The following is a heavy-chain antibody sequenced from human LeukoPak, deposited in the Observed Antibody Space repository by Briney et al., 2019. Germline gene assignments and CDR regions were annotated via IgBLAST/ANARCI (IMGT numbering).Heavy chain of an antibody. Sequence: PGGSLRLSCAASGFTVSSNYMSWVRQAPGKGLEWVSVIYSGGSTYYADSVKGRFTISRHNSKNTLYLQMNSLRAEDTAVYYCARGSTIDSSPIEGRDAFDIWGQGTMVTVSS. V-gene: IGHV3-53*04. CDR2: IYSGGST. CDR1: GFTVSSNY. J-gene: IGHJ3*02. CDR3: ARGSTIDSSPIEGRDAFDI. D-gene: IGHD3-22*01.